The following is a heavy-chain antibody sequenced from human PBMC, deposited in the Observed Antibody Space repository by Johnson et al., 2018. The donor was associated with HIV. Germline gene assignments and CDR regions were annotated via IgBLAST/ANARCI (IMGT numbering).Heavy chain of an antibody. CDR2: IAHDESIT. V-gene: IGHV3-30*18. CDR1: GFTFSSYD. D-gene: IGHD2-15*01. J-gene: IGHJ3*01. CDR3: AKDDNLGVWYSDAFDV. Sequence: QEQLVESGGGVVQPGRSLRVSCGASGFTFSSYDMHWVRQAPGKGLEWVAVIAHDESITHYADSVKGRFTMSRDNSKNTLYLHMKSLRPEDTSIYYCAKDDNLGVWYSDAFDVWGQGTVVTVSS.